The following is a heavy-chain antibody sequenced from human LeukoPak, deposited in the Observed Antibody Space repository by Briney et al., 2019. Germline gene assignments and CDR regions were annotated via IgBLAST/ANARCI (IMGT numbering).Heavy chain of an antibody. Sequence: GGSLRLSCAASGFTYGRFWMTWVRQAPGKGLEWVANIKPDGTKKTYVDSVKGRFIISRDNAKNSLYLQMNSLRADDTAVYYCATAPAAADSWWGQGTLVAVSS. V-gene: IGHV3-7*01. J-gene: IGHJ4*02. CDR2: IKPDGTKK. D-gene: IGHD6-13*01. CDR3: ATAPAAADSW. CDR1: GFTYGRFW.